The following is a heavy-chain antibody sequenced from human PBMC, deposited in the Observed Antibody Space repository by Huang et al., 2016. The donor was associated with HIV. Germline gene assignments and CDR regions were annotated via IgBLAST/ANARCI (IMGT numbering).Heavy chain of an antibody. CDR3: AREDTVTTRNYYYVMDV. V-gene: IGHV3-53*01. CDR2: IYSGGNT. Sequence: EVQLVESGGGLIQPGGSLRLSCAASGFTVSGNYMSWVRQAPGKGLGWVSIIYSGGNTSDADSVKGRFTISRDKSKNTLYLQMNSLRAEDTAVYYCAREDTVTTRNYYYVMDVWGQGTTVTVSS. D-gene: IGHD4-17*01. CDR1: GFTVSGNY. J-gene: IGHJ6*02.